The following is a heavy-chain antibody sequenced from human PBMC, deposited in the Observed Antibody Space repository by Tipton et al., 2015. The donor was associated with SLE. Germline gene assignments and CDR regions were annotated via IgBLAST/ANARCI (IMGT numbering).Heavy chain of an antibody. CDR1: GFTFSSYV. Sequence: SLRLSCAASGFTFSSYVMHWVRQTPGKGLEWVAVISYDGSNKYYADSVKGRFTISGDNSKNTLYLQMNSLRAEDTAVYYCAGWVGYCSGGTCFYWGQGTLVTVSS. CDR2: ISYDGSNK. J-gene: IGHJ4*02. V-gene: IGHV3-30*04. CDR3: AGWVGYCSGGTCFY. D-gene: IGHD2-15*01.